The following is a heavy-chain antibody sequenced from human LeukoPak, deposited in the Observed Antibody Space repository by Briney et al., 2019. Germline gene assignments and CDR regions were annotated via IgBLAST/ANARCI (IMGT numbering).Heavy chain of an antibody. CDR3: ARGGPYYYYMDV. D-gene: IGHD2-21*01. CDR2: IYYSGST. V-gene: IGHV4-59*01. J-gene: IGHJ6*03. Sequence: SETLSLTCTVSGGSISSYFWSWIRQPPGKGLEWIGCIYYSGSTNYNPSLKSRVTISVDTSKNQFSLKLNSVTAADTAVYYCARGGPYYYYMDVWGKGTTVTVSS. CDR1: GGSISSYF.